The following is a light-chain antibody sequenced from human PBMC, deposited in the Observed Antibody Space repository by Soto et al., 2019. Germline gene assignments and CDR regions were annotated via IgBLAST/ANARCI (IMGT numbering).Light chain of an antibody. V-gene: IGKV3-11*01. CDR1: QSVSSY. CDR3: QQRSNWPT. J-gene: IGKJ1*01. Sequence: EIVLTQSPATLSLSRGERATLSCRASQSVSSYLAWYQQKPGQAPRLLIYDASNRATGIPARFSGSGSGTDFALTISSLEPEDFAVYYCQQRSNWPTFGQGTKV. CDR2: DAS.